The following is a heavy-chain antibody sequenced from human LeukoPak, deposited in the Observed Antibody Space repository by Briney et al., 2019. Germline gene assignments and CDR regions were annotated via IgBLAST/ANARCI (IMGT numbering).Heavy chain of an antibody. CDR2: ISGSGGST. Sequence: GGSLRLSCAASGFSFNDYAMSWVRQAPGKGLEWVSAISGSGGSTYYADSVKGRFTISRDNSKNTLYLQMNSLRAEDTAVYYCAKDLAGSGSYSFDYWGQGTLVTVSS. CDR1: GFSFNDYA. CDR3: AKDLAGSGSYSFDY. V-gene: IGHV3-23*01. D-gene: IGHD1-26*01. J-gene: IGHJ4*02.